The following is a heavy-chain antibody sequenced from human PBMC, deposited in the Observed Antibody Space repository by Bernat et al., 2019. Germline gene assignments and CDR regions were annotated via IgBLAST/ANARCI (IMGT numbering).Heavy chain of an antibody. CDR2: IKSKTDGGTT. J-gene: IGHJ6*04. V-gene: IGHV3-15*01. D-gene: IGHD2-2*03. CDR3: TTDDSDGDCSSTSCPAMGMDV. Sequence: EVQLVESGGGLVKPGGSLRLSCAASGFTFSNAWMSWVRQAPGKGLEWVGRIKSKTDGGTTDYAAPVKGRFTISRDDSKNTLYLQMNSLKTEDTAVYYCTTDDSDGDCSSTSCPAMGMDVWGKGTTVTVSS. CDR1: GFTFSNAW.